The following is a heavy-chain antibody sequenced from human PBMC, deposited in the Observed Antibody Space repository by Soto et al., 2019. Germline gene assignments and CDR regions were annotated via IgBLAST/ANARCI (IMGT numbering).Heavy chain of an antibody. CDR3: ARGSSLAGLYYGMDV. Sequence: QVQLQESGPGLVKPSQTLSLTCTVSGGSISSGGYYWTWIRQHPGKGLEWIGYNYYSGITYYNPSLKSRVTISLDTSKNQFSLKRSSVTAADTAVYYCARGSSLAGLYYGMDVWGQGTTVTVSS. J-gene: IGHJ6*02. CDR2: NYYSGIT. D-gene: IGHD6-6*01. V-gene: IGHV4-31*03. CDR1: GGSISSGGYY.